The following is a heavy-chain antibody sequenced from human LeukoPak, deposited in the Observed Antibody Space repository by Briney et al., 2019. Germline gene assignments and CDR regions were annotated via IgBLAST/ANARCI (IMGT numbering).Heavy chain of an antibody. CDR2: IKQDGSEK. CDR3: ARGVDSSLGYYYYYMDV. J-gene: IGHJ6*03. V-gene: IGHV3-7*03. D-gene: IGHD3-22*01. CDR1: GFTFSSYW. Sequence: GGSLRLSCAASGFTFSSYWMSWVRQAPGKGLEWVANIKQDGSEKYYVDSVKGRFTISRDNAKNSLYLQMNSLRAEDTAVYYCARGVDSSLGYYYYYMDVWGKGTTVTVSS.